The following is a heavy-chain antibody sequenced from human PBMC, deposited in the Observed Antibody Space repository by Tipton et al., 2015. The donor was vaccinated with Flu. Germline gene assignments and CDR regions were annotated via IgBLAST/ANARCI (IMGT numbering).Heavy chain of an antibody. D-gene: IGHD4-11*01. J-gene: IGHJ5*02. CDR1: GFSIRSSNYC. V-gene: IGHV4-38-2*01. CDR3: ARRDYSNYVSEPKNWFDP. Sequence: LRLSCAVSGFSIRSSNYCWGWIRQPPGKGLEWIGNIFHSGNAYHNPSLKSRVTISVDTSKNQVSLKLSSVTAADTAVYHCARRDYSNYVSEPKNWFDPWGQGALVTVSS. CDR2: IFHSGNA.